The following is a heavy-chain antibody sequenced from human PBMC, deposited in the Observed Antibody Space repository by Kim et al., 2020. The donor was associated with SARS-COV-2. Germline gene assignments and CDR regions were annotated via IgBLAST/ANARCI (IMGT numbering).Heavy chain of an antibody. V-gene: IGHV3-30*04. J-gene: IGHJ4*02. D-gene: IGHD4-17*01. CDR1: GFTFSSYA. CDR2: ISYDGSNK. CDR3: ARGIPGYGDYRGAFDY. Sequence: GGSLRLSCAASGFTFSSYAMHWVRQAPGKGLEWVAVISYDGSNKYYADSVKGRFTISRDNSKNTLYLQMNSLRAEDTAVYYCARGIPGYGDYRGAFDYWGQGTLVTVSS.